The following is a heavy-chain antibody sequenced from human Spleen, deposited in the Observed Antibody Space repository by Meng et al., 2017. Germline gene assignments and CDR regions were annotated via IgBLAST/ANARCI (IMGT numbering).Heavy chain of an antibody. CDR3: ATSWYGGGVEAAGTDY. J-gene: IGHJ4*02. Sequence: ASVKVSCKVSGYTLTELSMHWVRQAPGKGLEWMGGFDPEDGETIYAQKFQGRVTMTEDTSTDTAYMELSSLRSDDTAVYYCATSWYGGGVEAAGTDYWGQGTLVTVSS. CDR1: GYTLTELS. CDR2: FDPEDGET. D-gene: IGHD6-13*01. V-gene: IGHV1-24*01.